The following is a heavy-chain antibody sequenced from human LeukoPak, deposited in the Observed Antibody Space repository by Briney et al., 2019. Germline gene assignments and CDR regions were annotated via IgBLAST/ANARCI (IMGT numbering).Heavy chain of an antibody. D-gene: IGHD3-3*01. V-gene: IGHV3-7*01. CDR1: GFTFSTYW. CDR3: ARDLPHYDFWSGYSSNYFDY. J-gene: IGHJ4*02. Sequence: SGGSLRLSCAASGFTFSTYWTTWVRQAPEKGLEWVANIKQDGSEKYYVDSVKGRFTISRDNAKNSLYLQMNSLRAEDTAVYYCARDLPHYDFWSGYSSNYFDYWGQGTLVTVSS. CDR2: IKQDGSEK.